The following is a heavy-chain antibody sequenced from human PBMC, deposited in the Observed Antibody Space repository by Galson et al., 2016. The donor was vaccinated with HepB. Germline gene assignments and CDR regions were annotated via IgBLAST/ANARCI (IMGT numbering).Heavy chain of an antibody. CDR1: GYTFTNYA. V-gene: IGHV1-3*01. CDR2: INAVDT. D-gene: IGHD6-13*01. CDR3: ARAPGPSAAPR. Sequence: SVKVSCKASGYTFTNYAIHWVRQAPGQRLEWMGWINAVDTKYSQSFQGRVTITMDTSASTAYMELSSLTSEDTAVYYCARAPGPSAAPRWGQATLVTFSS. J-gene: IGHJ4*02.